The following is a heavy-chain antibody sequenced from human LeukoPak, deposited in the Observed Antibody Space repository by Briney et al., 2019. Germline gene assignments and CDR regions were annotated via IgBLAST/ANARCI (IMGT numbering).Heavy chain of an antibody. V-gene: IGHV3-48*04. Sequence: GGSLRLSCAASEFTFTGYSIIWVRQAPGKGLEWVSFISDISDRSSTIHYADSVKGRFTISRDNAERSVYLQMNSLRADDTAVYYCARVRGPTLKTCYMDVWGTGTTVTVSS. CDR1: EFTFTGYS. D-gene: IGHD3-10*01. CDR2: ISDRSSTI. J-gene: IGHJ6*03. CDR3: ARVRGPTLKTCYMDV.